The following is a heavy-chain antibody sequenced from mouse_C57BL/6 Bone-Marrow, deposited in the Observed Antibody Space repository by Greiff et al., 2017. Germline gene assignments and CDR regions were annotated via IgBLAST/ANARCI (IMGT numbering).Heavy chain of an antibody. Sequence: EVQLQQSGTVLARPGASVKMSCKTSGYTFTSYWMHWVKQRPGQGLEWIGAIYPGNSDTSYNQKFKGKAKLTAVTSASTAYMELSSLTNEDPAVYYCTLTTVYYYAMDYWGQGTSVTVSS. J-gene: IGHJ4*01. CDR1: GYTFTSYW. V-gene: IGHV1-5*01. D-gene: IGHD1-1*01. CDR2: IYPGNSDT. CDR3: TLTTVYYYAMDY.